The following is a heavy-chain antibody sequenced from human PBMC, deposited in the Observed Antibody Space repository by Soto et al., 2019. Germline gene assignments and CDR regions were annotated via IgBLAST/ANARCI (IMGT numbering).Heavy chain of an antibody. CDR3: ARAISGYVT. J-gene: IGHJ5*02. D-gene: IGHD5-12*01. Sequence: GASVKVSCKAPGITFSSYAMHWVRQAPGQRLEWMGWINAGNGDARYSQILKGRVTLTRDTSASTVYLDLSSLRSEDTAIYYCARAISGYVTWGQGTLVTVSS. CDR2: INAGNGDA. CDR1: GITFSSYA. V-gene: IGHV1-3*01.